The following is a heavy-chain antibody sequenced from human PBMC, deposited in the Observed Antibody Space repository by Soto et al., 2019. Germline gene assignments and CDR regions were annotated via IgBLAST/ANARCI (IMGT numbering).Heavy chain of an antibody. V-gene: IGHV3-7*01. CDR1: GFTFRSSW. J-gene: IGHJ3*02. CDR3: ARDPSCGAVDI. Sequence: EVQLVESGGGLVQPGGSLSLSCEASGFTFRSSWMSWVRQAPGTGLEWVSCITPDGSETDYVDSVRGRFTISRDNAKNSLYRQINSLRAEHTAVYYCARDPSCGAVDIWGQGTMVTVSA. D-gene: IGHD4-17*01. CDR2: ITPDGSET.